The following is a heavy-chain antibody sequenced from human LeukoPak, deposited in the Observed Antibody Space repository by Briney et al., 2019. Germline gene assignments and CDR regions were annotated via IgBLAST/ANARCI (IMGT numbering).Heavy chain of an antibody. V-gene: IGHV1-2*02. D-gene: IGHD3-22*01. CDR1: GYTFTGYY. CDR3: ARVGRYYDSTGSLDY. CDR2: INPNSGGT. Sequence: GASVKVSCKASGYTFTGYYMHWVRQAPGQGLEWMGWINPNSGGTNYAQKFQDRVTMTRDTSISIAYMELSRLRSDDTAVYYCARVGRYYDSTGSLDYWGQGTLVTVSS. J-gene: IGHJ4*02.